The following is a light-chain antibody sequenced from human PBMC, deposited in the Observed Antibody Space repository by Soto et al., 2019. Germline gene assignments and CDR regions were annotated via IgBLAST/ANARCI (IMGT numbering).Light chain of an antibody. J-gene: IGLJ2*01. V-gene: IGLV2-23*02. CDR3: CSYAGSSMFV. CDR1: SSDVGTYNL. CDR2: EVV. Sequence: QSALTHPASVSGSPGQSITISCTGSSSDVGTYNLVSWYQHHPGKAPKLMISEVVKRPSGVSNRFSGSKSGNTASLTISGLQAEDEADYYCCSYAGSSMFVFGGGTKLTVL.